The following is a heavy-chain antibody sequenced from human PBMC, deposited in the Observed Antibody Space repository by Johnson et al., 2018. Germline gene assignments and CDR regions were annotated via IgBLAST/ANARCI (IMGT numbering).Heavy chain of an antibody. D-gene: IGHD4-17*01. CDR2: ISYDGSNK. V-gene: IGHV3-30-3*01. CDR1: GFTFSSYA. CDR3: ARDLYNGDYGAFDI. Sequence: QVQLVESGGGVVQPGRSLRLSCAASGFTFSSYAMHWVRQAPGKGLEWVAVISYDGSNKYYADSVKGRFTISRDNSKNTRYLQMNSLRAEDTAVYYCARDLYNGDYGAFDIWGQGTMVTVSS. J-gene: IGHJ3*02.